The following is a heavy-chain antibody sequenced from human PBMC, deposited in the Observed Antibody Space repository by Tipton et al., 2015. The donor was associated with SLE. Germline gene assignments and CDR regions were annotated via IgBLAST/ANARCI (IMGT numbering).Heavy chain of an antibody. Sequence: TLSLTCTVSGGSIRSGDYSWSWIRQHPGKGLEWIGYIHDSGATFYNPSLRSRSAISVDTSQNQFSLRLTSVTAADTAVYYCARHLGASFDFWGQGILVTVSS. CDR2: IHDSGAT. CDR3: ARHLGASFDF. V-gene: IGHV4-31*03. CDR1: GGSIRSGDYS. J-gene: IGHJ4*02.